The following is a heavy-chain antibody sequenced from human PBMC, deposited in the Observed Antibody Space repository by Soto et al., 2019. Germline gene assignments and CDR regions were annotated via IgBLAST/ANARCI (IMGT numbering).Heavy chain of an antibody. CDR1: GFTFSSYA. CDR3: ARDVGATKQFDY. Sequence: EVQLLESGGGLVQPGGSLRLSCVASGFTFSSYAMSWVRQAPGKGLEWVSGISGRGGSTYYADSVKGRFTISRDNSKNTLYLQMNSLRAEDTAVYYCARDVGATKQFDYWGQVTLVTVSS. J-gene: IGHJ4*02. D-gene: IGHD1-26*01. V-gene: IGHV3-23*01. CDR2: ISGRGGST.